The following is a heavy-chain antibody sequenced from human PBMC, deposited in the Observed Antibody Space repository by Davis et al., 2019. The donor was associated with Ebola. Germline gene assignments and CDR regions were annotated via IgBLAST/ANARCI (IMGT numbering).Heavy chain of an antibody. CDR3: SRGWLRTGFDV. D-gene: IGHD5-18*01. CDR2: TYYTSKWYN. V-gene: IGHV6-1*01. Sequence: HSQTLSLTCAISGDSVSGNSGAWNWIRQSPSRGLEWLGRTYYTSKWYNDYAVSVKSRITINTDTSKNQFSLHLSSMTPEDTALYYCSRGWLRTGFDVWGEGTTVTVSS. J-gene: IGHJ6*04. CDR1: GDSVSGNSGA.